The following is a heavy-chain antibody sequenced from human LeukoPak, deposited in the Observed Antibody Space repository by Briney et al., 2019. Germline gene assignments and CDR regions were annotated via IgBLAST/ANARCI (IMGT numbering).Heavy chain of an antibody. Sequence: ASVKVSCKASGYTFTGYYMHWVRQAPGQGLEWMGWINPKSGATNYAQKFQGRVTMTRDTSISTAYMVLSRLRSDDTAVYYCAREYISSASEYFQHWGQGTLVTVSS. D-gene: IGHD6-13*01. J-gene: IGHJ1*01. V-gene: IGHV1-2*02. CDR2: INPKSGAT. CDR3: AREYISSASEYFQH. CDR1: GYTFTGYY.